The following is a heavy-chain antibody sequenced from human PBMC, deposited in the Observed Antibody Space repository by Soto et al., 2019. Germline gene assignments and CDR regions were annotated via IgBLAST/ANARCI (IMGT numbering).Heavy chain of an antibody. J-gene: IGHJ4*02. CDR1: GYTFTSYY. D-gene: IGHD6-19*01. V-gene: IGHV1-46*01. CDR2: INPSGGST. Sequence: ASVKVSCKASGYTFTSYYMHWVRQAPGQGPEWMGIINPSGGSTSYAQKFQGRVTMTRDTSTSTVYMELSSLRSEDTAVYYCARRIAVAAHFDYWGQGTLVTVSS. CDR3: ARRIAVAAHFDY.